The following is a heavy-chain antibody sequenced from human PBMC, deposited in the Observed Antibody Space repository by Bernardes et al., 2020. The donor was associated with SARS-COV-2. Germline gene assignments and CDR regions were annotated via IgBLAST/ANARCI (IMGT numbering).Heavy chain of an antibody. J-gene: IGHJ4*02. CDR2: LSYDGNER. V-gene: IGHV3-30*02. D-gene: IGHD3-16*02. CDR3: ARGRYLGYIDF. Sequence: GGSLRLSCSSSGFTFGNFCMHCFRQPPGKGLEWVSFLSYDGNERYYGDAVKGRFTISRDNSNNMLYLQMDSLRSDDTAVYYCARGRYLGYIDFWGQGTLVTVSS. CDR1: GFTFGNFC.